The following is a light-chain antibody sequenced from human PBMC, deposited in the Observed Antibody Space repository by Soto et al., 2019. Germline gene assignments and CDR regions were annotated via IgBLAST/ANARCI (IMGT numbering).Light chain of an antibody. CDR1: QRVSSK. Sequence: EIVMTQSPATLSVSPVEKATLSCRASQRVSSKLAWYQQKPGQAPRLLIYGASTRATGIPARFSGSGSGTEFTLTICSLQSEDFAVYYCQQYNNWPGTFGQGTKV. J-gene: IGKJ1*01. CDR2: GAS. V-gene: IGKV3-15*01. CDR3: QQYNNWPGT.